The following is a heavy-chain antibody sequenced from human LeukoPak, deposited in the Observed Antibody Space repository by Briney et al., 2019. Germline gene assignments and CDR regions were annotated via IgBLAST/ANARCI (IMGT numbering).Heavy chain of an antibody. D-gene: IGHD3-9*01. J-gene: IGHJ4*02. V-gene: IGHV3-23*01. CDR2: IGSSGGST. CDR3: AREIWFY. Sequence: GGSLRLSCAASGFNFITAAMTWVRQAPGKGLEWVSLIGSSGGSTYYADSVKGRFTISRDNSNHTLSLQMNSLRVEDTAIYYCAREIWFYWGQGTLVTVSS. CDR1: GFNFITAA.